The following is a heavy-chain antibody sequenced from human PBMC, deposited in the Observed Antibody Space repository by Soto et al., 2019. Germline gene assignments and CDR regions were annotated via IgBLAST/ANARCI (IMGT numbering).Heavy chain of an antibody. Sequence: APGQGLEWMGGIIPIFGTANYAQKFQGRVTITADESTSTAYMELSSLRSEDTAVYYCAREQDYYDSSGYYYGAPFDYWGQGTLVTVSS. J-gene: IGHJ4*02. CDR3: AREQDYYDSSGYYYGAPFDY. D-gene: IGHD3-22*01. V-gene: IGHV1-69*01. CDR2: IIPIFGTA.